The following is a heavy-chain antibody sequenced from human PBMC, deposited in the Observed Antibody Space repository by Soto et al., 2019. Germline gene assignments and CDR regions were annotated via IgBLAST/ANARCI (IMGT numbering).Heavy chain of an antibody. CDR1: GFTFSSYS. CDR2: ISSSSSYI. V-gene: IGHV3-21*01. J-gene: IGHJ5*02. D-gene: IGHD6-13*01. CDR3: ARVGSSSHNWFDP. Sequence: GGSLRLSCAASGFTFSSYSMNWVRQAPGKGLEWVSSISSSSSYIYYADSVKGRFTISRDNAKNSLYLQMNSLRAEDTAVYYCARVGSSSHNWFDPWGQGTLVTVSS.